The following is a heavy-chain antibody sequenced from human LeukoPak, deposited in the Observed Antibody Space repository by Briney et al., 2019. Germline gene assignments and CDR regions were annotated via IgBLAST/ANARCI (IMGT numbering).Heavy chain of an antibody. CDR2: ISPNSGGT. CDR1: GYTFTGYY. CDR3: ARGRGYSYGHGDY. V-gene: IGHV1-2*02. Sequence: ASVKVSCKTSGYTFTGYYMHWVRQAPGQGLEWMGWISPNSGGTNYAQKFQGRVTMTRDTSISTAYMELSRLRSDDTAVYYCARGRGYSYGHGDYWGQGTLVTVSS. J-gene: IGHJ4*02. D-gene: IGHD5-18*01.